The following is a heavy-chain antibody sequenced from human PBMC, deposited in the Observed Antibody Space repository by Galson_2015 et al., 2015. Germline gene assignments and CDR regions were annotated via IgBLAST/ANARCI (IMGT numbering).Heavy chain of an antibody. Sequence: CLRLSCAASGFTFSTYGMSWVRQAPGKGLEWVSAVSGSGGSTYCTDSVKGRFTISRDNSKNTLFLQLTSLRAEDTAVYYCAKRYCGSGSCYVDYWGQGTLVTVSS. CDR3: AKRYCGSGSCYVDY. J-gene: IGHJ4*02. CDR2: VSGSGGST. CDR1: GFTFSTYG. D-gene: IGHD2-15*01. V-gene: IGHV3-23*01.